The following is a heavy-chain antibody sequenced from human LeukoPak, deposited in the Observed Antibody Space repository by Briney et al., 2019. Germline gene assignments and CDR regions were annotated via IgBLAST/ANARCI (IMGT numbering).Heavy chain of an antibody. CDR2: ISANNGNT. CDR1: GYTFTSFG. V-gene: IGHV1-18*01. CDR3: ARDSNVAYSSGRYPGY. J-gene: IGHJ4*02. D-gene: IGHD6-19*01. Sequence: ASVKVSCKASGYTFTSFGISWVRQAPGQGLEWMGWISANNGNTKYGQKLQGRVTMTTDISTSTAYMELRSLRSDDTAVYYCARDSNVAYSSGRYPGYWGQGTLVTVSS.